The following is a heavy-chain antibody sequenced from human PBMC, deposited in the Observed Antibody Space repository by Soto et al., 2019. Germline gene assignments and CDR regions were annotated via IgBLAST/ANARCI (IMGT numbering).Heavy chain of an antibody. V-gene: IGHV4-39*01. CDR2: IYYSGST. Sequence: SETLSLTCTVSGGSISSSSYYWGWIRQPPGKGLEWIGSIYYSGSTYYNPSLKSRVTISVDTSKNQFSLKLSSVTAADTAVYNCARLGGSGWYTHYYFDYWGQGTLVTVSS. CDR3: ARLGGSGWYTHYYFDY. CDR1: GGSISSSSYY. J-gene: IGHJ4*02. D-gene: IGHD6-19*01.